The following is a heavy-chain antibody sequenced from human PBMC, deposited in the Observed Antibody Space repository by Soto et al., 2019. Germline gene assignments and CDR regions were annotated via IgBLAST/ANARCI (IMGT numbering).Heavy chain of an antibody. Sequence: PGGSLRLSCAASGFTFSLFSMTWVRQAPGKGLEWVSSISGGSSYIYYADSVRGRFTISRDNARNSLYLQMDSLRADDTAVYYCARDSDCHSTSCFFPPHVWGQGTTVIVSS. J-gene: IGHJ6*02. V-gene: IGHV3-21*01. CDR3: ARDSDCHSTSCFFPPHV. CDR1: GFTFSLFS. CDR2: ISGGSSYI. D-gene: IGHD2-2*01.